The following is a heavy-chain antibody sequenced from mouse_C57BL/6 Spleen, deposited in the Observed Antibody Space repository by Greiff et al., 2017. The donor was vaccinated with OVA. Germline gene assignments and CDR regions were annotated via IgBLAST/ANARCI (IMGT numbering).Heavy chain of an antibody. CDR1: GYTFTDYY. CDR3: ARETSRRYFDV. V-gene: IGHV1-76*01. Sequence: VQLQQSGAELVRPGASVKLSCKASGYTFTDYYINWVKQRPGQGLEWIARIYPGSGNTYYNEKFKGKATLTAEKSSSTAYMQLSSLTSEDSAVYFCARETSRRYFDVWGTGTTVTVSS. J-gene: IGHJ1*03. CDR2: IYPGSGNT.